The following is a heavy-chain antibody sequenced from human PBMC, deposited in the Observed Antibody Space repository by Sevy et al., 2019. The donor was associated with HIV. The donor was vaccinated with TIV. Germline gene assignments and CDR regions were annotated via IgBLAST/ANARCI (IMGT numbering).Heavy chain of an antibody. D-gene: IGHD3-22*01. CDR1: GFTFSSYA. CDR3: ANDGGRTMILVVMSGGATFDY. V-gene: IGHV3-23*01. Sequence: GGSLRLSCAASGFTFSSYAMSWVRQAPGKGLEWVSAISGSGGSTYYADSVKGRFTISRDNSKNTLYLQMNSLKAEDTAVDYGANDGGRTMILVVMSGGATFDYWGQGTLVTVSS. J-gene: IGHJ4*02. CDR2: ISGSGGST.